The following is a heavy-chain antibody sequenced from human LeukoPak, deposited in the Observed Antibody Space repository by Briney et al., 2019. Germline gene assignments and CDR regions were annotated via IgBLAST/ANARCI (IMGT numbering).Heavy chain of an antibody. V-gene: IGHV1-8*01. Sequence: SVKFSCKAFGYTFTSYDINWVRQATGQGLEWMGWMNPNSGNTGYAQKFQGRVTMTRNTSISTAYMELSSLRSEDTAVYYCARTLWFGELNPVDYWGQGTLVTVSS. J-gene: IGHJ4*02. CDR2: MNPNSGNT. CDR3: ARTLWFGELNPVDY. D-gene: IGHD3-10*01. CDR1: GYTFTSYD.